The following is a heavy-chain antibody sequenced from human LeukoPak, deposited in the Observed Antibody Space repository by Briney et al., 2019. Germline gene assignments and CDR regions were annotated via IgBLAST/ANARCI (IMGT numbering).Heavy chain of an antibody. CDR1: GFTFSSYV. J-gene: IGHJ5*02. CDR2: ISASAGNT. CDR3: AKQWDYGEYVGFGP. V-gene: IGHV3-23*01. Sequence: PGGSVRLSCAASGFTFSSYVMNWVRQAPGKGLEWVSSISASAGNTDYADSVKGRFTISRDNSKNTLYLQMNSLRAEDTAIYYCAKQWDYGEYVGFGPWGQGTLVTVSS. D-gene: IGHD4-17*01.